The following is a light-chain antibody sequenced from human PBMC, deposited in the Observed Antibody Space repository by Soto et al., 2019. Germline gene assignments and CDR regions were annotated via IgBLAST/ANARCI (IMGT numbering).Light chain of an antibody. V-gene: IGKV3-11*01. CDR2: DAS. CDR3: QQRSNWPPGT. CDR1: QSVSSY. Sequence: EIVLTQSPATLSLSPGERATLSCRASQSVSSYLAWYQQEPGQAPRLLIYDASNRATGIPARFSGSGSGTDFTLTISSLEPEDFAVYYCQQRSNWPPGTFGGGTKVDIK. J-gene: IGKJ4*01.